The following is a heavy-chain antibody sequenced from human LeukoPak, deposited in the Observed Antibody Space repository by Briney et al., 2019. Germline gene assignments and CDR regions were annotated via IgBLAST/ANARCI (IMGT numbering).Heavy chain of an antibody. J-gene: IGHJ3*02. D-gene: IGHD3-10*01. V-gene: IGHV3-64*01. Sequence: GGSLRLSCAASGFTFSSYAMHWVRQAPGKGLEYVSAISPDGGTTYYVNSVKGRLTISRDNFKNTLYLQMGSLRAEDMAVYYCERGGIKGPHDAYDIWGQGTMVSVSS. CDR3: ERGGIKGPHDAYDI. CDR1: GFTFSSYA. CDR2: ISPDGGTT.